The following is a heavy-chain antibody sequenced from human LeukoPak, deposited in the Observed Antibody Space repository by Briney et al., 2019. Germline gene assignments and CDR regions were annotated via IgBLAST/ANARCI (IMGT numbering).Heavy chain of an antibody. CDR3: AKANDILTGQYFDY. Sequence: GGSLRLSCAASGFTFSSYGMHWVRQAPGKGLEWVAVTSYDGSNKYYADSVKGRFTISRDNSKNTLYLQMNSLRAEDTAVYYCAKANDILTGQYFDYWGQGTLVTVSS. J-gene: IGHJ4*02. CDR2: TSYDGSNK. CDR1: GFTFSSYG. D-gene: IGHD3-9*01. V-gene: IGHV3-30*18.